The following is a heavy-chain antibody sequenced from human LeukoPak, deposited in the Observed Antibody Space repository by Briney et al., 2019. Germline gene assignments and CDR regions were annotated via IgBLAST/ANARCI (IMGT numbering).Heavy chain of an antibody. CDR2: IYPGDSET. CDR3: ASYYYDGSGYLFDY. J-gene: IGHJ4*02. V-gene: IGHV5-51*01. Sequence: GESLKISCKGSGYTFTTYWIGWVRQMPGKGLEWMGIIYPGDSETRYSPSFQGQVTISADKSIGTAYLQWSSLKASDTAIYFCASYYYDGSGYLFDYWGQGTLVTVSS. D-gene: IGHD3-22*01. CDR1: GYTFTTYW.